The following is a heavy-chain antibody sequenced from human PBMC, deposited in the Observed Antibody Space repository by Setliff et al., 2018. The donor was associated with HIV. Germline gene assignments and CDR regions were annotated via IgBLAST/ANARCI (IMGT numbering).Heavy chain of an antibody. J-gene: IGHJ3*02. CDR1: GDSISTDY. CDR3: ARDMTYDAFDI. V-gene: IGHV4-4*09. Sequence: SETLSLTCTVSGDSISTDYWTWIRQPPGKGLEWIGYIYNSASTSYNPSLKSRVTISVDTSKNQFSLKLSSVTAADTAVYYCARDMTYDAFDIWGQGTMVT. CDR2: IYNSAST. D-gene: IGHD2-21*02.